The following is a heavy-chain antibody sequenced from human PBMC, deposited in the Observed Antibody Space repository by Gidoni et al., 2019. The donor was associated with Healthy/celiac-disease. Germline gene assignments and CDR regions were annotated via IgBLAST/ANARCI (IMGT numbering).Heavy chain of an antibody. Sequence: EVQLLESGGGLVQPGGSLRLSCAASGFPFSSYAMSWVRQAPGKGLEWVSDISGSGGSTYYADSVKGRFTISRDNSKNTLYLQMNSLRAEDTAVYYCAKATGDSSGWYQLDAFDIWGQGTMVTVSS. CDR1: GFPFSSYA. CDR2: ISGSGGST. CDR3: AKATGDSSGWYQLDAFDI. J-gene: IGHJ3*02. D-gene: IGHD6-19*01. V-gene: IGHV3-23*01.